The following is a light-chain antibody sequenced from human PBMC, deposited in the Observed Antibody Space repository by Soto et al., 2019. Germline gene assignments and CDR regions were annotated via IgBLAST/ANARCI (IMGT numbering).Light chain of an antibody. Sequence: DIQMTQSPSTLSASVGDRVTITCRASQSISSWLAWYQQKPGKAPKRLIYKASTLESGIPSRFSGGGSGTEFTLTISSLQPDDFATYYCQQYDIFYLNFGGGTKVEVK. V-gene: IGKV1-5*03. CDR2: KAS. CDR1: QSISSW. J-gene: IGKJ4*01. CDR3: QQYDIFYLN.